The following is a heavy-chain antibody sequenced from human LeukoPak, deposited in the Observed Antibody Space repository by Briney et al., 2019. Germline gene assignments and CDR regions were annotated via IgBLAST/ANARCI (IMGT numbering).Heavy chain of an antibody. CDR1: GFTFSSYA. CDR2: ISYDGSNK. CDR3: ARELRFLEWLSYDY. D-gene: IGHD3-3*01. Sequence: GRSLRLSCAASGFTFSSYAMHWVRQAPGKGLEWVAVISYDGSNKYYADSVKGRFTISRDNSENTLYLQMNSLRAEDTAVYYCARELRFLEWLSYDYWGQGTLVTVSS. J-gene: IGHJ4*02. V-gene: IGHV3-30-3*01.